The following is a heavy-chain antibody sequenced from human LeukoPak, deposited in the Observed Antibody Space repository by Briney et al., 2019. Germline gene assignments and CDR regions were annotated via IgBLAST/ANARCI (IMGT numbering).Heavy chain of an antibody. Sequence: ETLSLTCTVSGGSISSYYWSWIRQPPGKGLEWIGYIYYSGSTNYNPSLKSRVTISVDTSKNQFSLKLSSVTAADTAVYYCARGGYDFWSGYYSYWYFDLWGRGTLVTVSS. D-gene: IGHD3-3*01. CDR2: IYYSGST. CDR3: ARGGYDFWSGYYSYWYFDL. CDR1: GGSISSYY. V-gene: IGHV4-59*01. J-gene: IGHJ2*01.